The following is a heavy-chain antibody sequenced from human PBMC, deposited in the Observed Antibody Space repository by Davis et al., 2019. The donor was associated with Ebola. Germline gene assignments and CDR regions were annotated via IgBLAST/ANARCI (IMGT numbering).Heavy chain of an antibody. J-gene: IGHJ4*02. D-gene: IGHD6-19*01. Sequence: AASVKVSCKASGYTFTNYGISWVRQAPGQGLDYMGWISAYNGNTNYAQKLQGRVTMTRDTSTSTAYMELRSLRSDDTAVYYCARERAVAYFDYWGQGTLVTVSS. CDR1: GYTFTNYG. V-gene: IGHV1-18*04. CDR3: ARERAVAYFDY. CDR2: ISAYNGNT.